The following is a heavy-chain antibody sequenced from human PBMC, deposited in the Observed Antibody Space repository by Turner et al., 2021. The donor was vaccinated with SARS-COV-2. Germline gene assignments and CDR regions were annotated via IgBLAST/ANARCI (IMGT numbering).Heavy chain of an antibody. CDR2: SSWNSGSM. CDR3: AKDTGNSWGDYFDY. Sequence: EVQLVESGGGLVQPGRSLRLSCAASGFTFDDYAMHWVRQAPGKGLEWGSGSSWNSGSMGYADSVKGRFTISRDNAKNPLYLQMNSLRAEDTAFYYCAKDTGNSWGDYFDYWGQGTLVTVSS. D-gene: IGHD1-7*01. CDR1: GFTFDDYA. V-gene: IGHV3-9*01. J-gene: IGHJ4*02.